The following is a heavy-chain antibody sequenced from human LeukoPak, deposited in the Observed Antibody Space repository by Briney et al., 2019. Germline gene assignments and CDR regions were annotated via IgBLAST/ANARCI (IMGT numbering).Heavy chain of an antibody. Sequence: GESLKISCKGSGYSFTSYWMGWVRQMPGKGLEWMGIIYPGDSDTRYSPSFQGQVTITADKSISTAYLQWSSLKASDTAMYYCARVPSAVVVPFDYWGQGTLVTVSS. CDR2: IYPGDSDT. CDR3: ARVPSAVVVPFDY. V-gene: IGHV5-51*01. J-gene: IGHJ4*02. CDR1: GYSFTSYW. D-gene: IGHD2-2*01.